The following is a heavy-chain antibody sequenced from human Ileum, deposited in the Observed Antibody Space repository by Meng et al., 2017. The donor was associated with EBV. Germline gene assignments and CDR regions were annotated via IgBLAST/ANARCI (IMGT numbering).Heavy chain of an antibody. D-gene: IGHD5-24*01. Sequence: QLQLQGSGPGLVKPSGTLSLIGVVFDGSISSSNWWSWVRQPPGKGLEWIGQIYYSGSPSYNPSLKSRVTMSVDKSKNQVSLNLNSVTAADTALYYCARHSGYNQGYWGQGTLVTVSS. CDR1: DGSISSSNW. CDR2: IYYSGSP. CDR3: ARHSGYNQGY. J-gene: IGHJ4*02. V-gene: IGHV4-4*02.